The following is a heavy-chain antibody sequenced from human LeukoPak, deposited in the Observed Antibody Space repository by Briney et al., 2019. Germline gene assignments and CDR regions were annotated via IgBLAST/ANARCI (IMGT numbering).Heavy chain of an antibody. J-gene: IGHJ4*02. CDR3: ARTRGVVTTTYYFDY. D-gene: IGHD4-23*01. CDR1: GGSVSSSSYY. Sequence: SETLSLTCTVSGGSVSSSSYYWGWIRQPPGKGLEWIGGIYYSGSTNYNPSLKSRVTISVDTSKNQFSLKLSSVTAADTAVYYCARTRGVVTTTYYFDYWGQGTLVTVSS. V-gene: IGHV4-39*07. CDR2: IYYSGST.